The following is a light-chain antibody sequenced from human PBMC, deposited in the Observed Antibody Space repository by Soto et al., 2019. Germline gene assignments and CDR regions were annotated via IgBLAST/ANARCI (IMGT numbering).Light chain of an antibody. CDR1: SSNIGSNY. CDR2: RNN. V-gene: IGLV1-47*01. CDR3: AAWDDSLSGAV. Sequence: QSVLTQPPSASGTPGQRVTISCSGSSSNIGSNYVYWYQQLPGTAPKLVIYRNNQRPSGVPDRFSGSKSGTSASLAISGLRVEDEADYYCAAWDDSLSGAVFGGGTKLTVL. J-gene: IGLJ2*01.